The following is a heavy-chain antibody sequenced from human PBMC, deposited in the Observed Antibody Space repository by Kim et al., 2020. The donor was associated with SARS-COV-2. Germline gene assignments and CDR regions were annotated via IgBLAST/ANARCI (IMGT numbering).Heavy chain of an antibody. D-gene: IGHD5-12*01. V-gene: IGHV4-34*01. CDR2: INHSGST. CDR1: GGSFSGYY. Sequence: SETLSLTCAVYGGSFSGYYWSWIRQPPGKGLEWIGEINHSGSTNYNPSLKSRVTISVDTSKNQFSLKLSSVTAADTAVYYCARVSGRDGYNSVYFDYWGQGTLVTVSS. J-gene: IGHJ4*02. CDR3: ARVSGRDGYNSVYFDY.